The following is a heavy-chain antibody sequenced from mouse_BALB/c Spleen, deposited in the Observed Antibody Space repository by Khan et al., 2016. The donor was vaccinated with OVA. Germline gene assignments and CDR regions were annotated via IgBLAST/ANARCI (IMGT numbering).Heavy chain of an antibody. CDR2: ISYSGST. D-gene: IGHD1-1*01. CDR3: ARVYGGDFDY. CDR1: GYSITSDYA. Sequence: VQLKESGPGLVKPSQSLSLTCTVTGYSITSDYAWNWIRQFPGNKLEWMGYISYSGSTNYNPALKSRIAITRDTSKNQFFLQLNSVTTEDTATYYCARVYGGDFDYWGQGTTLTVSS. V-gene: IGHV3-2*02. J-gene: IGHJ2*01.